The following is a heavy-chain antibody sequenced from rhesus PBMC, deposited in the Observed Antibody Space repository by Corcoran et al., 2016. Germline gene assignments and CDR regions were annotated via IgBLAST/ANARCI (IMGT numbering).Heavy chain of an antibody. CDR2: IGGSSGST. Sequence: QVQLQESGPGLVKPSETLSLTCAVSGGPISGYYWNWIRQPPGKGLEWIGYIGGSSGSTYYNPSLKSRVTISTDTSKNQFSLKLSSVTAADTAVYYCARDSGYYTGSFDYWGQGVLVTVSS. V-gene: IGHV4-165*02. J-gene: IGHJ4*01. CDR1: GGPISGYY. D-gene: IGHD3-28*01. CDR3: ARDSGYYTGSFDY.